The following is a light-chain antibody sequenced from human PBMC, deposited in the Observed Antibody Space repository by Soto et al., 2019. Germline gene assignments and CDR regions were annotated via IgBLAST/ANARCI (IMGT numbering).Light chain of an antibody. Sequence: EIVMTQSPATLSVSPGERATLSCRASQSVSSNLAWYQHKPGQAPRLVIYGASTRATGIPARFSASGSGTEFSLIISSLQSEDFAVYYCQQYNNWPPKQYTFGQGTKLEIK. CDR1: QSVSSN. V-gene: IGKV3-15*01. CDR2: GAS. CDR3: QQYNNWPPKQYT. J-gene: IGKJ2*01.